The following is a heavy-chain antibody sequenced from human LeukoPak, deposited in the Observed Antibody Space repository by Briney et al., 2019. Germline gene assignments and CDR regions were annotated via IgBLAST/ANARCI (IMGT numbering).Heavy chain of an antibody. CDR2: ITTRGTTT. J-gene: IGHJ4*02. V-gene: IGHV3-48*03. D-gene: IGHD1-26*01. CDR1: GLNFSISD. CDR3: ARLGGNLSR. Sequence: GGSLRLSCVASGLNFSISDMNWVRQAPGKALDGVAYITTRGTTTYYTDSVKGRFTLSRHNPKNSLYLQMNTLRAEHTPIYYCARLGGNLSRWGQGTLVTVSS.